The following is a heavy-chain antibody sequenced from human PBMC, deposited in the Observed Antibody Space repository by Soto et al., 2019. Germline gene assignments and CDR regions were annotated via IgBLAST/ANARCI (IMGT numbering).Heavy chain of an antibody. J-gene: IGHJ6*02. D-gene: IGHD3-3*01. Sequence: QVQLVQSGAEVKKPGSSVKVSCKASGGTFSSYAISWVRQAPGQGLEWMGGIIPIFGTANYAQKFQGRVTITADESTSTVYMELSSLRSEDTAVYYCSRENKYYDFWSAQPGSGYYSGMDVWGQGTTVTVSS. CDR1: GGTFSSYA. CDR3: SRENKYYDFWSAQPGSGYYSGMDV. V-gene: IGHV1-69*01. CDR2: IIPIFGTA.